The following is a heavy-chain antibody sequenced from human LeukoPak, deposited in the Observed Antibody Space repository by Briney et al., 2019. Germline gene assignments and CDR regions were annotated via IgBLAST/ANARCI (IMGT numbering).Heavy chain of an antibody. D-gene: IGHD5-18*01. CDR3: ARIENTYGRKFDY. CDR2: IYYSGST. V-gene: IGHV4-39*01. Sequence: PSETLSLTCTVSGGSISSSSYYWGWIRQTPGKGLEWIGSIYYSGSTYFNPSLKSRVTMSVDTSKNQFSLKLSSVTAADTAVYFCARIENTYGRKFDYWGQGILVTVSS. J-gene: IGHJ4*02. CDR1: GGSISSSSYY.